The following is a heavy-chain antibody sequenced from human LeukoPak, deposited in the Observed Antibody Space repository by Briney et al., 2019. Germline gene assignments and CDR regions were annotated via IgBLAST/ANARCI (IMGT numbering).Heavy chain of an antibody. V-gene: IGHV3-72*01. CDR1: GFTFSDHY. D-gene: IGHD1-1*01. CDR2: IRNKANSYTT. J-gene: IGHJ4*02. Sequence: PGGSLRLSCAASGFTFSDHYMDWVRQAPGKGLEWVGRIRNKANSYTTEYAASVKGRFTISRDDSKNSLYVQMNSLKTEDTAVYYCARSGTTGRYFDYWGQGTLVTVSS. CDR3: ARSGTTGRYFDY.